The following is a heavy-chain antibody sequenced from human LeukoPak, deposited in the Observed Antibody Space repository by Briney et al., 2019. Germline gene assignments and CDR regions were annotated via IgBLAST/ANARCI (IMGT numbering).Heavy chain of an antibody. D-gene: IGHD6-19*01. V-gene: IGHV3-23*01. Sequence: GSLRLSRAASGLTFSSYAMGWVGRAAGRGREGVSATSGRGVSTYYEDSVTGRFSISRDNSKNTPYLQMNSLRAEDTAVYYCAKSPPYSTGWYYFDYWGQGTLVTVPS. CDR1: GLTFSSYA. CDR2: TSGRGVST. CDR3: AKSPPYSTGWYYFDY. J-gene: IGHJ4*02.